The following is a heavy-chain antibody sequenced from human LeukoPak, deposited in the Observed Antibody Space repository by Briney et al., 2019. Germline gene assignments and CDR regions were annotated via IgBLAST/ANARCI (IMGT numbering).Heavy chain of an antibody. J-gene: IGHJ6*02. Sequence: SETLSLTCTVSGGSISSNNYFWGWIRQPPGEGLEWIGYIYHSGSTYYNPSLKSRVTISVDRSKNQFSLKLSSVTAADTAVYYCARGGAIGLRYYYGMDVWGQGTTVTVSS. CDR2: IYHSGST. CDR1: GGSISSNNYF. D-gene: IGHD2-2*02. V-gene: IGHV4-30-2*01. CDR3: ARGGAIGLRYYYGMDV.